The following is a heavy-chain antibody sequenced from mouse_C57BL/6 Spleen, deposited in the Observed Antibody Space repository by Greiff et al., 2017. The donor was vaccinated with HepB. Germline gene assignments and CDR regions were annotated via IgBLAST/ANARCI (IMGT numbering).Heavy chain of an antibody. CDR3: ARRRIIYYGNYDAMDY. D-gene: IGHD2-1*01. J-gene: IGHJ4*01. Sequence: VQLKESGPVLVKPGASVKMSCKASGYTFTDYYMNWVKQSHGKSLEWIGVINPYNGGTSYNQKFKGKATLTVDKSSSTAYMELNSLTSEDSAVYYCARRRIIYYGNYDAMDYWGQGTSVTVSS. CDR2: INPYNGGT. CDR1: GYTFTDYY. V-gene: IGHV1-19*01.